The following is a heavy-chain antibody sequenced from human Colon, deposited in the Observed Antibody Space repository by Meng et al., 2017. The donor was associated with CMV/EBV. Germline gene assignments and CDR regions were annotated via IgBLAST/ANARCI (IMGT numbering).Heavy chain of an antibody. CDR1: EFTFSTVS. CDR3: ARAPIAYDSSGYYHFDY. CDR2: ISTSGKHI. V-gene: IGHV3-21*02. Sequence: EVQLVESGXXLVKPGGSLRLYLAXCEFTFSTVSMNWVRQAPGKGLEWVSFISTSGKHIYYADSVKGRFTISRDNADNSLYLQMNSLRADDTAIYYCARAPIAYDSSGYYHFDYWGQGALVTVSS. J-gene: IGHJ4*02. D-gene: IGHD3-22*01.